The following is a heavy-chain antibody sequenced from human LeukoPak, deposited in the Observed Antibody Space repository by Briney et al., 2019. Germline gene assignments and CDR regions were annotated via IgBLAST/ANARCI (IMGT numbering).Heavy chain of an antibody. CDR3: ARLSSSGYSSDN. D-gene: IGHD2-2*01. V-gene: IGHV3-23*01. CDR1: GFTFSSHS. J-gene: IGHJ4*02. Sequence: GSLRLSCAASGFTFSSHSIIWVRPAPGEGLEYVSGIGASGSSRYYSDSVKGRFTISRDSSKNTLDLQMNSLRAEDTAIYFCARLSSSGYSSDNWGQGTLVTVSS. CDR2: IGASGSSR.